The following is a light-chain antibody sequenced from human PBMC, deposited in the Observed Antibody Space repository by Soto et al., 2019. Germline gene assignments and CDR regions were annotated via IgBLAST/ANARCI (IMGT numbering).Light chain of an antibody. CDR2: AAS. J-gene: IGKJ1*01. CDR3: QQYGSSPGT. V-gene: IGKV3-20*01. CDR1: QSFSSSY. Sequence: EMLLTQSPGTLSLSPGEISTLSFRSSQSFSSSYLAFYQQKPRHPPRLLIYAASTRATGIPDRFSGSGSGTDFTLTISRLEPEDFAVYYCQQYGSSPGTFGQGTKVDIK.